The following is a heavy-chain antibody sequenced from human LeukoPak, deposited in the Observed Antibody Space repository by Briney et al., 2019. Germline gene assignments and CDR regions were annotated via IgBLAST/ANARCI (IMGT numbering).Heavy chain of an antibody. CDR2: IYYSGTT. CDR1: GGSLSSYG. V-gene: IGHV4-59*12. CDR3: ARETIAAASPGRTWFDP. Sequence: SETLSLTCTVSGGSLSSYGWSWIRQPPGKGLEWSGYIYYSGTTKYNPSLKSRVTISADASRNQFSLKLSSVTAADTAVYYCARETIAAASPGRTWFDPWGQGTLVTVSS. J-gene: IGHJ5*02. D-gene: IGHD6-13*01.